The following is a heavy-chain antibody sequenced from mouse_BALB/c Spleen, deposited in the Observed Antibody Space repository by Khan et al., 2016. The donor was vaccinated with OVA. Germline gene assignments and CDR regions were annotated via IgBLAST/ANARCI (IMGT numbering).Heavy chain of an antibody. CDR3: VRDGAYHRNDDWFAY. CDR2: INPSNGYT. V-gene: IGHV1-4*01. Sequence: QVQLKQSGAELARPGASVKMSCKASGYTFTSYTIHWIKLRPGQGLEWIGFINPSNGYTNYNQKFKDKATLTADKSSTTVYMQLSSLTSDDSAVYNCVRDGAYHRNDDWFAYWGQGTLVTVSA. D-gene: IGHD2-14*01. J-gene: IGHJ3*01. CDR1: GYTFTSYT.